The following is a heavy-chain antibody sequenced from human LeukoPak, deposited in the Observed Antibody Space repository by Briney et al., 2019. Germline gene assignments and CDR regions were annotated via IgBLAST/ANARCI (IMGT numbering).Heavy chain of an antibody. CDR2: IYYSEST. CDR1: GGSLSRHY. V-gene: IGHV4-59*11. D-gene: IGHD2-2*01. CDR3: ARGLGTRYFDL. J-gene: IGHJ2*01. Sequence: SETLSLTCTVSGGSLSRHYWSWIRPPPGKGLEWVGYIYYSESTNNNPSLKSRVTISVDTSKNQFSLKLSSVTAAATAVYYCARGLGTRYFDLWGRGTLVTVSS.